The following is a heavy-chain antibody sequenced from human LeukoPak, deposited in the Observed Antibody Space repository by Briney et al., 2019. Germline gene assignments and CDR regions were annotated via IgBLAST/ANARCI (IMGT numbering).Heavy chain of an antibody. CDR3: ARDDPITMVRGSSNY. V-gene: IGHV1-2*06. CDR1: GYTFTGYY. Sequence: ASVKVSCKASGYTFTGYYMHWVRQAPGQGLEWMGRINPNSGGTNYAQKFQGRVTMTRDTSISTAYVELSRLRSDDTAVYYCARDDPITMVRGSSNYWGQGTLVTVSS. CDR2: INPNSGGT. D-gene: IGHD3-10*01. J-gene: IGHJ4*02.